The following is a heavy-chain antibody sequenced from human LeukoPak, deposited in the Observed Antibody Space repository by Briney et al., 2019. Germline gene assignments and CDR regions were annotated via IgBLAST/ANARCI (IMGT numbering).Heavy chain of an antibody. Sequence: SETLSLTCTVSGGSISSYYWGWIRQPAGKGLEWIGRIYTTGSTNYNPSFKSRVTISVDKSKNQFSLNLTSVTAADTAVYYCARAGYTSSYYSLDYWGQGTLVTVSS. CDR2: IYTTGST. D-gene: IGHD6-13*01. V-gene: IGHV4-4*07. J-gene: IGHJ4*02. CDR1: GGSISSYY. CDR3: ARAGYTSSYYSLDY.